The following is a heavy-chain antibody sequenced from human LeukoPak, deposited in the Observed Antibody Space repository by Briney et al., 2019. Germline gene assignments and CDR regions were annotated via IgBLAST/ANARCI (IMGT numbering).Heavy chain of an antibody. CDR3: ADTYYDFWRGPTGYYYYMDV. V-gene: IGHV4-39*01. Sequence: SETLSLTCTVSGGSISSSSYYWGWIRQPPGKGLEWIGSIYYSGSTYYNPSLKSRVTISVDTSKNQFSLKLSSVTAADTAVYYCADTYYDFWRGPTGYYYYMDVWGKGTTVTVSS. J-gene: IGHJ6*03. CDR1: GGSISSSSYY. CDR2: IYYSGST. D-gene: IGHD3-3*01.